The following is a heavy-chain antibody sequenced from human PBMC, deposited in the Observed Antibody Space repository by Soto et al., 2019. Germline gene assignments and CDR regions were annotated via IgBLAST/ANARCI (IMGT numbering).Heavy chain of an antibody. Sequence: QVQLEESGGGVVQPGRSLRLSCAASGFTFSRHTMHWVRQAPGKGLEWVASISYDGSNKYYADSVKGRFTISRDNSKITLSVQRDSLRAEDTAVYYCARDRLRLGELSLLGYFDYWGQGTLVTVSS. CDR2: ISYDGSNK. D-gene: IGHD3-16*02. CDR3: ARDRLRLGELSLLGYFDY. V-gene: IGHV3-30*04. CDR1: GFTFSRHT. J-gene: IGHJ4*02.